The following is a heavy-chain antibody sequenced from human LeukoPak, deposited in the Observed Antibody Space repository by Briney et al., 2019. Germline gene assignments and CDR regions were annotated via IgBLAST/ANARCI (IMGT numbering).Heavy chain of an antibody. CDR2: INPSGGST. Sequence: GASVKVSCKASGYTFTSYYMHWVRLAPGQGLEWMGMINPSGGSTSYAQKFQGRVTMTRDTSTSTVYMELSSLRSEDTAVYYCARDNIVAAPAASGKHHNLDYWGQGTLVTVSS. CDR1: GYTFTSYY. D-gene: IGHD2-2*01. J-gene: IGHJ4*02. CDR3: ARDNIVAAPAASGKHHNLDY. V-gene: IGHV1-46*01.